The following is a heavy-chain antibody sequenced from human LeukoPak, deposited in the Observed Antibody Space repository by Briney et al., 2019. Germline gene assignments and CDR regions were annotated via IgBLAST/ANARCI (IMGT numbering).Heavy chain of an antibody. V-gene: IGHV3-30*04. Sequence: GGSLRLSCAASGFTFSSYAMHWLRQAPGKGLEWVAVISYGGSNKYYADSVKGRFTISRDNTKNTLYLQMNRLRAEETAVYYCAIGYYGSGSWFDYWGQGTLVTASS. J-gene: IGHJ4*02. CDR2: ISYGGSNK. D-gene: IGHD3-10*01. CDR3: AIGYYGSGSWFDY. CDR1: GFTFSSYA.